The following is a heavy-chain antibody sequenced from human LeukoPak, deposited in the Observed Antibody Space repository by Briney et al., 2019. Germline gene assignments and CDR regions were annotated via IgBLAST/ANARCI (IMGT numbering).Heavy chain of an antibody. J-gene: IGHJ6*02. CDR1: GLTFSNAW. CDR3: TTVKLDCLPYYYYGMDV. Sequence: GGSLRLSCAASGLTFSNAWMSWVRQAPGKGLEWVGRIKSKTDGGTTDYAAPVKGRFTISRDDSKNTLYLQMNSLKTEDTAVYYCTTVKLDCLPYYYYGMDVWGQGTTVTVSS. V-gene: IGHV3-15*01. CDR2: IKSKTDGGTT. D-gene: IGHD3-9*01.